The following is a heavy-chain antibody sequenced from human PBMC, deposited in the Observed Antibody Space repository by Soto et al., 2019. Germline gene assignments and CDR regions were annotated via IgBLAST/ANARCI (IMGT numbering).Heavy chain of an antibody. CDR2: IKEDGSEK. Sequence: EVQLVESGGGLVQPGGSLTLACAASGLTFSNYWMSWVRQAPGKGLEWVAKIKEDGSEKNYVDSLKGRFTISRDNAKNSLYLQMNSLRVEDTALYYCARSYLRRFDYWGQGTLVTVSS. CDR1: GLTFSNYW. J-gene: IGHJ4*02. CDR3: ARSYLRRFDY. V-gene: IGHV3-7*01.